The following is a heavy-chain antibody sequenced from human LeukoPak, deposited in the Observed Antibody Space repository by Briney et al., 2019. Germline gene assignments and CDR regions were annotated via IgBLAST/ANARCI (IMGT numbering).Heavy chain of an antibody. CDR1: GYTFTSYY. CDR2: INPDSGGT. CDR3: ARGGPPKTWIQLWGWFDP. J-gene: IGHJ5*02. V-gene: IGHV1-2*02. Sequence: ASVKVSCKASGYTFTSYYIHWVRQAPGQGLEWMGWINPDSGGTNYAEKFQGRVTMTRDTSISTAYMELSRLRSDDTAVYYCARGGPPKTWIQLWGWFDPWGQGTLVTVSS. D-gene: IGHD5-18*01.